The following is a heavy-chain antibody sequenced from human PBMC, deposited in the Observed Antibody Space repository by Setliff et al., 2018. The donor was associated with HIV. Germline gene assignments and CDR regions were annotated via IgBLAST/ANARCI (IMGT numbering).Heavy chain of an antibody. D-gene: IGHD6-25*01. CDR1: GYTFTSDY. V-gene: IGHV1-46*01. J-gene: IGHJ5*02. CDR2: INPAGNPP. CDR3: AKDIHGPAINSGRIKTWFDP. Sequence: ASVKVSCKASGYTFTSDYIHWVRPAPGQVLEWMGIINPAGNPPSYAHKFQGRLTMTRDTSTNTVYMELSSLRSEDTAVYYCAKDIHGPAINSGRIKTWFDPWGEGTLVTVSS.